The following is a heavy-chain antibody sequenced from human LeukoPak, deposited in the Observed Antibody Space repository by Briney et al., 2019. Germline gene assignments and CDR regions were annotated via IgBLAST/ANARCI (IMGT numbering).Heavy chain of an antibody. J-gene: IGHJ4*02. CDR1: GGTFSSYA. V-gene: IGHV1-69*13. Sequence: GASVKVSCKASGGTFSSYAISWVRQAPGQGLEWMGGIIPIFGTANYAQKFQGRVTITADESTSTAYMELSSLRSEDTAVYYCTTMVRGVIITEYWGQGTLVTVSS. CDR2: IIPIFGTA. D-gene: IGHD3-10*01. CDR3: TTMVRGVIITEY.